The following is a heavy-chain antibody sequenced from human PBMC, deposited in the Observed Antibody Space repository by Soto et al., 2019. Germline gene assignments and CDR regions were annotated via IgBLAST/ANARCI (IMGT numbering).Heavy chain of an antibody. D-gene: IGHD6-19*01. CDR2: IYYSGST. Sequence: SETLSLTCTVSGGSISSGGYYWSWIRQHPGKGLEWIGYIYYSGSTYYNPSLKSRVTISVDTSKNQFSLKLSSVTAADTAVYYCASSEAGRGDYFDYWGQGTLVTVSS. V-gene: IGHV4-31*03. CDR3: ASSEAGRGDYFDY. CDR1: GGSISSGGYY. J-gene: IGHJ4*02.